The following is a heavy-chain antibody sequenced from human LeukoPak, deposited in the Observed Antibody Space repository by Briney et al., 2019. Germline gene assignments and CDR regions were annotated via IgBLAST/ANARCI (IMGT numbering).Heavy chain of an antibody. J-gene: IGHJ4*02. D-gene: IGHD2-2*03. V-gene: IGHV3-74*01. CDR1: GFTFGNYW. CDR2: ISDDGSSA. CDR3: VSGYCSSTTCYRGAY. Sequence: GGSLRLSCAASGFTFGNYWMHWVRQAPGKGLLWVSRISDDGSSANYADSVQGRFTISRDNAKNTVYVQMHSLRAEDTAVYYCVSGYCSSTTCYRGAYWGQGTLVTVSS.